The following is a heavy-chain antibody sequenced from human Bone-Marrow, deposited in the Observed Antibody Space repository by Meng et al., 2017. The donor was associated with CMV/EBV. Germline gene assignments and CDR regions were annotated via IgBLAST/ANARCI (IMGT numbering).Heavy chain of an antibody. CDR2: ISWNSGSI. CDR3: AKELTLLRSLDD. J-gene: IGHJ4*02. CDR1: GFTFDDYA. D-gene: IGHD3-3*01. Sequence: GGSLRLSCAASGFTFDDYAMHWVRQAPGKGLEWVSGISWNSGSIGYADSVKGRFTISRDNAKNSLYLQMNSLRAEDTALYYCAKELTLLRSLDDWGQGTLVTVSS. V-gene: IGHV3-9*01.